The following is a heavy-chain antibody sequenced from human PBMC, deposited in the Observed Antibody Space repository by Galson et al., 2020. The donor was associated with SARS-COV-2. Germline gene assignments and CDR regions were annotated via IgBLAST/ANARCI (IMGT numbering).Heavy chain of an antibody. CDR1: GFTFSSYA. CDR2: ISGSGGST. CDR3: ANLPRPLVGYYYYYYGMDV. Sequence: GGSLRLSCAASGFTFSSYAMSWVRQAPGKGLEWVSAISGSGGSTYYADSVKGRFTISRDNSKNTLYLQMNSLRAEDTAVYYCANLPRPLVGYYYYYYGMDVWGQGTTVTVSS. V-gene: IGHV3-23*01. J-gene: IGHJ6*02. D-gene: IGHD6-6*01.